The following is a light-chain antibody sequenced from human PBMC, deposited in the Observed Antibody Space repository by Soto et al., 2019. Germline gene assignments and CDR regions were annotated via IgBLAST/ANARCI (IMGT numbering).Light chain of an antibody. CDR1: QGISSY. Sequence: IQLTQSPSFLSASVGDRVTITCRASQGISSYLAWYQQKPGKAPKLLIYAASTLQSGVPSRFSGSGSGTEFTLTISSLQPEDFATYSCQQLNSYLLLTFGGGTKVEIK. J-gene: IGKJ4*01. CDR3: QQLNSYLLLT. V-gene: IGKV1-9*01. CDR2: AAS.